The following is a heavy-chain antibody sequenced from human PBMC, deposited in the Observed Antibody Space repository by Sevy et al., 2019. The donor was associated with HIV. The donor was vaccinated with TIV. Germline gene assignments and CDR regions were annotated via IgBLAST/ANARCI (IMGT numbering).Heavy chain of an antibody. J-gene: IGHJ4*02. V-gene: IGHV4-39*01. CDR1: GGSITSSSYY. CDR2: SGTT. Sequence: SETLSLICTVSGGSITSSSYYWGWIRQPPGKGLEWIGSSGTTYYNPSLKSRVTISIATSKNQLSLNLRSVTVSDTSVYYCARLPYGDYVNYFDCWGQGTLVTVSS. D-gene: IGHD4-17*01. CDR3: ARLPYGDYVNYFDC.